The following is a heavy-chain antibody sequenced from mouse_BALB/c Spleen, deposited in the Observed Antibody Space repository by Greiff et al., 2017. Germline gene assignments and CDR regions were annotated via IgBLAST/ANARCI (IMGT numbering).Heavy chain of an antibody. CDR3: ARNDGYYPHYFDY. CDR2: ISSGGGST. V-gene: IGHV5-12-1*01. CDR1: GFAFSSYD. J-gene: IGHJ2*01. Sequence: DVMLVESGGGLVKPGGSLKLSCAASGFAFSSYDMSWVRQTPEKRLEWVAYISSGGGSTYYPDTVKGRFTISRDNAKNTLYLQMSSLKSEDTAMYYCARNDGYYPHYFDYWGQGTTLTVSS. D-gene: IGHD2-3*01.